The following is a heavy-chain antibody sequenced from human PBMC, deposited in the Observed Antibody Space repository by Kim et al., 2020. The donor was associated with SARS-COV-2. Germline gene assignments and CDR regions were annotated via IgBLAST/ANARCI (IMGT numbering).Heavy chain of an antibody. D-gene: IGHD3-3*01. V-gene: IGHV7-4-1*02. CDR1: GYTFTSYA. CDR2: INTNTGNP. J-gene: IGHJ4*02. CDR3: ARGGVTIFGVADYFDY. Sequence: ASVKVSCKASGYTFTSYAMNWVRQAPGQGLEWMGWINTNTGNPTYAQGFTGRFVFSLDTSVSTAYLQISSLKAEDTAVYYCARGGVTIFGVADYFDYWGQGTLVTVSS.